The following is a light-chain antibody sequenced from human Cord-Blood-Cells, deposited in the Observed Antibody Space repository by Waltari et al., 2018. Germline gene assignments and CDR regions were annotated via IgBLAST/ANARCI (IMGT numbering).Light chain of an antibody. V-gene: IGKV1-5*01. J-gene: IGKJ5*01. CDR3: QQYNSYSPIT. Sequence: DIQMTQPPSTLSASVGDRVTITCRASQSNSRWLAWYQQKPGKAPKLLFYDASCLESCVPSRFIGSRSATEFTLTISSLQPDDFATYYCQQYNSYSPITFGRGTRLEIK. CDR1: QSNSRW. CDR2: DAS.